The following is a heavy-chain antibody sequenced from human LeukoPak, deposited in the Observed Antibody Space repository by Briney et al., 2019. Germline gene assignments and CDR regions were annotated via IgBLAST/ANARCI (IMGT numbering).Heavy chain of an antibody. Sequence: ASVKVSCKASGYTFTSYGISWMRQAPGQGLEWMGWISAYNGNTNYAQKLQGRVTMTTDTSTSTAYMELRSLRSDDTAVYYCARGSRYCSGGSCYSPSGYWGQGTLVTVSS. CDR1: GYTFTSYG. J-gene: IGHJ4*02. V-gene: IGHV1-18*01. CDR2: ISAYNGNT. CDR3: ARGSRYCSGGSCYSPSGY. D-gene: IGHD2-15*01.